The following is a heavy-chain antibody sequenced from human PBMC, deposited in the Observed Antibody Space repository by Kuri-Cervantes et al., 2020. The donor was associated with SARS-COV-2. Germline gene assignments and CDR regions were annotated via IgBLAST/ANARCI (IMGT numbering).Heavy chain of an antibody. V-gene: IGHV3-30-3*01. CDR3: ARAFVVVVAAWRTGMDV. J-gene: IGHJ6*02. CDR2: ISYDGSNK. CDR1: GFTFSSYA. D-gene: IGHD2-15*01. Sequence: GGTLRLSCTASGFTFSSYAMHWFRQAPGKGLEGVAVISYDGSNKYYADSVKDRFTISRDNSKNTVYLQMNSLRAEDTAVYYCARAFVVVVAAWRTGMDVWGQGTTVTVSS.